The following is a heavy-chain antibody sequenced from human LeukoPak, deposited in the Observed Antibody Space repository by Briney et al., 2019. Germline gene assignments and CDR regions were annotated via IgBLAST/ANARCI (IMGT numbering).Heavy chain of an antibody. Sequence: SETLSLTCAVYGGSFSGYYWSWIRQPPGKGLEWIGEINHSGNTNYNPSLKSRVTISVDTSKNQFSLKLSSVTAADTAVYYCARVRMRGYSYGPFDYWGQGTLVTVSS. CDR1: GGSFSGYY. J-gene: IGHJ4*02. V-gene: IGHV4-34*01. CDR2: INHSGNT. D-gene: IGHD5-18*01. CDR3: ARVRMRGYSYGPFDY.